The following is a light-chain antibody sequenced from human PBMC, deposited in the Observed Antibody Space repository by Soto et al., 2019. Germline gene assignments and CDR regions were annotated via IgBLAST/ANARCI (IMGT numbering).Light chain of an antibody. CDR1: QSISSH. CDR3: QHSYSPPIT. V-gene: IGKV1-39*01. J-gene: IGKJ1*01. CDR2: TAS. Sequence: DIQMTQSPSSLSASVGDRVTITCRASQSISSHLNWYQQKPGKAPNLLIYTASSLQSGVPSRFSGSGSGTDFTLTISSLQPEDFATYYGQHSYSPPITFGQGTKVDIK.